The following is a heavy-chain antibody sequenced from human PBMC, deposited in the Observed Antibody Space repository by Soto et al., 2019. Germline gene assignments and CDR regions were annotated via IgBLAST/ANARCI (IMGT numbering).Heavy chain of an antibody. Sequence: QLQLQQWGAGLLKPSETLSLTCAVYGGSFSGYYWCWIRQPPGKGLEWIGEINHSGSSNYNPSRHSRVTMAADTSRGQFALKRSAVTAADTAVYYWARGRGSATDCYSNVDSWGQGTLVTVSS. V-gene: IGHV4-34*01. CDR1: GGSFSGYY. J-gene: IGHJ4*02. CDR3: ARGRGSATDCYSNVDS. D-gene: IGHD2-15*01. CDR2: INHSGSS.